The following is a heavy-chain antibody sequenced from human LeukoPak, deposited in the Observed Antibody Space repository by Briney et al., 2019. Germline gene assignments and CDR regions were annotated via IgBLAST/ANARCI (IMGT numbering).Heavy chain of an antibody. CDR1: GGSISSYY. V-gene: IGHV3-23*01. J-gene: IGHJ4*02. CDR3: AKCMSGSGVCLNFDS. Sequence: PSETLSLTCTVSGGSISSYYWSWIRQPPGKGLQWVSGISGTDSGTYYTDSVKGRFTISRDNSKNTVYLQIDSLRAEDTAVYYCAKCMSGSGVCLNFDSWGQGILVTVSS. D-gene: IGHD2-21*02. CDR2: ISGTDSGT.